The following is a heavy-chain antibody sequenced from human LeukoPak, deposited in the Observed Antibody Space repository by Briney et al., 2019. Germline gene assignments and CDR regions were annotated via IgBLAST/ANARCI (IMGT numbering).Heavy chain of an antibody. CDR2: IYQSGES. Sequence: PSETLSLTYSVSGASISSYYYHWIRQAPGKGLEWIGYIYQSGESNYNPSLRSPVTMSIDTSKNQISLRMTSVTAADTAIYYCAKGRGSGTYHSGLFDFWGQGTPVTVSS. CDR1: GASISSYY. V-gene: IGHV4-59*01. CDR3: AKGRGSGTYHSGLFDF. J-gene: IGHJ4*02. D-gene: IGHD3-10*01.